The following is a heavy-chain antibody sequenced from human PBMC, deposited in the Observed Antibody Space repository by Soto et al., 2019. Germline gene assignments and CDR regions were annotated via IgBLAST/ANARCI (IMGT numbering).Heavy chain of an antibody. CDR2: INHSGST. CDR1: GGSFSGYY. CDR3: ATPGSSSSSDAFDI. D-gene: IGHD6-6*01. Sequence: SETLSLTCAVYGGSFSGYYWSWIRQPPGKGLEWIGEINHSGSTNYNPSLKSRVTISVDTSKNQFSLKLSSVTAADTAVYYCATPGSSSSSDAFDIRGQGTMVTVSS. V-gene: IGHV4-34*01. J-gene: IGHJ3*02.